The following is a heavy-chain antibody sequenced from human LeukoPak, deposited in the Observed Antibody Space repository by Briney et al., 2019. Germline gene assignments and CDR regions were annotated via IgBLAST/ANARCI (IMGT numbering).Heavy chain of an antibody. D-gene: IGHD5-18*01. CDR3: ARDSSGYSYGVHDAFDI. CDR1: GGSISSYY. Sequence: PSETLSLTCTVSGGSISSYYWSWIRQPPGKGLEWIGYIYYSGSTNYNPSLKSRVTISVDTSKNQFSLKLSSVTSADTAVYYCARDSSGYSYGVHDAFDIWGQGTMVTVSS. CDR2: IYYSGST. V-gene: IGHV4-59*01. J-gene: IGHJ3*02.